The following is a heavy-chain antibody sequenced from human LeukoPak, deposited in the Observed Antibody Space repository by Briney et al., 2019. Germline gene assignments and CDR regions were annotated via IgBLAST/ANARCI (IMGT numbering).Heavy chain of an antibody. CDR1: EFTLSSYA. D-gene: IGHD1-26*01. CDR2: ISGSGGST. CDR3: AKSYSGSYDNYFDY. V-gene: IGHV3-23*01. Sequence: GGSLRLSCAASEFTLSSYAMNWVRQAPGKGLEWVSAISGSGGSTYYADSVKGRFTISRDNSKNTLYLQMNSLRAEDTALYYCAKSYSGSYDNYFDYWGQGTLVIVSS. J-gene: IGHJ4*02.